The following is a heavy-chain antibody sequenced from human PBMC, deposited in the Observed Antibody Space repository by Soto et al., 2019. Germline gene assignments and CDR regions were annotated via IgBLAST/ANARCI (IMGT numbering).Heavy chain of an antibody. CDR3: AKDGIQDSDY. Sequence: PVGSLRLSCAASGFTFSSYGMHWVRQAPGKGLEWVAVISYDGSNKYYADSVKGRFTISRDNSKNTLYLQMNSLRAEDTAVYYCAKDGIQDSDYWGQGTLVTVSS. D-gene: IGHD1-20*01. J-gene: IGHJ4*02. CDR2: ISYDGSNK. V-gene: IGHV3-30*18. CDR1: GFTFSSYG.